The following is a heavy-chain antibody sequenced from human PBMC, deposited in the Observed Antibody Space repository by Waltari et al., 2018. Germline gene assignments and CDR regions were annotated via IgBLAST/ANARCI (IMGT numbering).Heavy chain of an antibody. CDR1: GFTFDDYA. Sequence: EVQLVESGGGLVQPGRSLRLSCAASGFTFDDYAMHWVRQAPGKGLGWVSGISWNSGSIGYADAVKGRFTISRDNAKNSLYLQMNSLRAEDTALYYCAKGALADGTGRFDYWGQGTLVTVSS. CDR2: ISWNSGSI. D-gene: IGHD2-8*02. CDR3: AKGALADGTGRFDY. V-gene: IGHV3-9*01. J-gene: IGHJ4*02.